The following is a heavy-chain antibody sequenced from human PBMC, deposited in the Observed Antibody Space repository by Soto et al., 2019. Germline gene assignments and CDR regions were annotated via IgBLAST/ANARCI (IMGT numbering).Heavy chain of an antibody. CDR3: ARVVPYCSGGSCYGWFDP. CDR2: ISAYNGNT. V-gene: IGHV1-18*01. J-gene: IGHJ5*02. D-gene: IGHD2-15*01. CDR1: GYTFTSYG. Sequence: QVQLVQSGAEVKKPGASVKVSCKASGYTFTSYGISWVRQAPGQGLEWMGWISAYNGNTNYAQKLQGRVTMTTDTSTSTAYMELRSLSSDDTAVYYCARVVPYCSGGSCYGWFDPWGHGTLVTVSS.